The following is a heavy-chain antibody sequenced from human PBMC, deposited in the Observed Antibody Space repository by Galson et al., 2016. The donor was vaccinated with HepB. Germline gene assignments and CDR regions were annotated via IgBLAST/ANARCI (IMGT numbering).Heavy chain of an antibody. Sequence: SLRLSCAASGFTFSSYSTNWVRQAPGKGLEWVSFISSNSSYIYYRDSVKGRFTTSRDNAKNSLYLQMNSLRAGDTAVYYCATRTYYSDTSGFYFQNWGQGTLVTVSS. V-gene: IGHV3-21*01. CDR1: GFTFSSYS. J-gene: IGHJ1*01. CDR3: ATRTYYSDTSGFYFQN. CDR2: ISSNSSYI. D-gene: IGHD3-22*01.